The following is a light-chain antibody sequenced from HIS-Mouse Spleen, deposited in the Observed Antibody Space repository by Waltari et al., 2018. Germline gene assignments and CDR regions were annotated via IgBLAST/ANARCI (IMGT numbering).Light chain of an antibody. CDR2: EDS. J-gene: IGLJ2*01. CDR3: YSTDSSGNHRV. CDR1: ALPKKH. Sequence: SYELTQPPSVSVSPGQTARITCSGDALPKKHAYWYQQKSGQAPVLVIYEDSKRPSGIPERFSGSSSGTMATLTISRAQVEDEADYYCYSTDSSGNHRVFGGGTKLTVL. V-gene: IGLV3-10*01.